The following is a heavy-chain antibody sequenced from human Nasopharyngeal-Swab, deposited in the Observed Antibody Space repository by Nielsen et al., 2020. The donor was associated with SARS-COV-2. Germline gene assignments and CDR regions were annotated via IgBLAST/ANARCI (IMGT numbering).Heavy chain of an antibody. J-gene: IGHJ4*02. V-gene: IGHV3-30-3*01. CDR2: ISYDGSNK. Sequence: GGSLRLSCAASGFTFSSYAMHWVRQAPGKGLEWVAVISYDGSNKYYADSVKGRFTISRDNAKNSLYLQMNSLRAEDTAVYYCASGGSSGWRTFDYWGQGTLVTVSS. D-gene: IGHD6-19*01. CDR3: ASGGSSGWRTFDY. CDR1: GFTFSSYA.